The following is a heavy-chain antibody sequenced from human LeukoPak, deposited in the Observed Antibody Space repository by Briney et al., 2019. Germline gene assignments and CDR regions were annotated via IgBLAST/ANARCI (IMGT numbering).Heavy chain of an antibody. J-gene: IGHJ3*02. V-gene: IGHV1-18*01. D-gene: IGHD6-13*01. CDR2: ISGYNGNT. CDR3: ARSLSGSSYDAFDM. CDR1: GYTFSSHG. Sequence: ASVKVSCKASGYTFSSHGINWVRQAPGQGLEWMGWISGYNGNTNYAQKLQGRLTMTTDTSTSTAYMEVRSLRSDDTAVYYCARSLSGSSYDAFDMWGQGTLVTVSS.